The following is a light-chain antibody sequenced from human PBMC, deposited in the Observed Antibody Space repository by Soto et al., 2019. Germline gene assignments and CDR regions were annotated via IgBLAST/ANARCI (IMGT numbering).Light chain of an antibody. CDR3: SSYTSSRTLV. V-gene: IGLV2-14*01. Sequence: QSVLTQPASVSGSPGQSITISCTGTSSDVGAYNYVSWYQQHPGKAPKLMIYEVSNRPSGVSHRFSGSKSDNTASLTISGLQTDDEADSYCSSYTSSRTLVFGTGTKVTVL. CDR2: EVS. J-gene: IGLJ1*01. CDR1: SSDVGAYNY.